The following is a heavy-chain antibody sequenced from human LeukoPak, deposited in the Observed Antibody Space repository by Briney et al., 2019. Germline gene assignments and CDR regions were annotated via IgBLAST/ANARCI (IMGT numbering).Heavy chain of an antibody. D-gene: IGHD2-2*01. J-gene: IGHJ6*03. CDR1: GGTFSSYA. CDR2: IIPIFGTA. Sequence: SVKVSCKASGGTFSSYAISWVRQAPGQGLEWMGGIIPIFGTANYAQKFQGRVTITTDESTNTAYMELSSPRSEDTAVYYCARDREDIVVVPAAKGGYYYYYMDVWGKGTTVTVSS. CDR3: ARDREDIVVVPAAKGGYYYYYMDV. V-gene: IGHV1-69*05.